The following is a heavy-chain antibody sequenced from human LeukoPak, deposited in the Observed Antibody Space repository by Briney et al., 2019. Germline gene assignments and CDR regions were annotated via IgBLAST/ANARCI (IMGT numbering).Heavy chain of an antibody. CDR3: AKAHWLAYDSSGYAMYYFDY. V-gene: IGHV3-23*01. CDR2: ISGSGGST. J-gene: IGHJ4*02. CDR1: GFTFSSYA. Sequence: GGSLRLSCAASGFTFSSYAMSCVRQAPGKGLEWVSAISGSGGSTYYADSVKGRFTISRDNSKNTLYLQMNSLRAEDTVVYYCAKAHWLAYDSSGYAMYYFDYWGQGTLVTVSS. D-gene: IGHD3-22*01.